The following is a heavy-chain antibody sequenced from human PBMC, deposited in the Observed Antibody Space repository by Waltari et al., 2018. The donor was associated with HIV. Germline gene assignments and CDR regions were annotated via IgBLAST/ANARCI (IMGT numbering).Heavy chain of an antibody. J-gene: IGHJ4*02. CDR2: ISSDGNSK. D-gene: IGHD3-22*01. CDR3: VREGGSSGRSGYFDH. Sequence: QVQRVESGGGVVWPGVSLRVPCAASGLLIHWVRQVPGKGLEWVSAISSDGNSKYYADSVKGRFTISRDNSKTTVYLQMDSLGPDDTSLFYCVREGGSSGRSGYFDHWGQGALVTVSS. CDR1: GLL. V-gene: IGHV3-30*16.